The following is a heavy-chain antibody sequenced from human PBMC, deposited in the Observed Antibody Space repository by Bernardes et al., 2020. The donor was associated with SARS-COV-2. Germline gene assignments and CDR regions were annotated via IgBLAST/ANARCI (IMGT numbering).Heavy chain of an antibody. D-gene: IGHD3-22*01. CDR3: AIPPTNYDRYGMDV. J-gene: IGHJ6*02. Sequence: ASVKVSCKASGYTFTGYYMHWVRQAPGQGLEWMRWINPNSGGTNYAQKFQGRVTMTRDTSISTAYMELSRLRSDDTAVYYCAIPPTNYDRYGMDVWGQGTTVTVSS. V-gene: IGHV1-2*02. CDR2: INPNSGGT. CDR1: GYTFTGYY.